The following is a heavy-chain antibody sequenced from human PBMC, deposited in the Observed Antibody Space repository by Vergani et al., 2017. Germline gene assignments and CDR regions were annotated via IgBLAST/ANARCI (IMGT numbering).Heavy chain of an antibody. D-gene: IGHD3-9*01. CDR2: IYYSGST. CDR3: ARDVTNYDILTGYVHWFDP. CDR1: GGSISSYY. V-gene: IGHV4-59*01. J-gene: IGHJ5*02. Sequence: QVQLQESGPGLVKPSETLSLTCTVSGGSISSYYWRWIRQPPGKGLEWIGYIYYSGSTNYNPSLKSRVTISVDTSKHQFSLKLSSVTAADTAVYYCARDVTNYDILTGYVHWFDPWGQGTLVTVSS.